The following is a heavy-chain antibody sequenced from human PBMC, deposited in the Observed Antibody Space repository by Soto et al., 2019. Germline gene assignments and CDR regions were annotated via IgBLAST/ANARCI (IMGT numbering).Heavy chain of an antibody. CDR3: ARGSWDDVTGHYYMDV. CDR1: GDSVSSNSAA. D-gene: IGHD1-1*01. Sequence: QTLSLTCGISGDSVSSNSAAWDWIRQNPSRGLEWLGRTYYRSKWYINYAVSVKSRITVKPYTSKNQFSLQLNSVTPEDTAVYYCARGSWDDVTGHYYMDVWGKGTTVTVSS. J-gene: IGHJ6*03. V-gene: IGHV6-1*01. CDR2: TYYRSKWYI.